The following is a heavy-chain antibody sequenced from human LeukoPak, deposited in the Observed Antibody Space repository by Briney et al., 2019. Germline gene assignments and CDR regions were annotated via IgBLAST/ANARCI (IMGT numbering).Heavy chain of an antibody. D-gene: IGHD3-9*01. CDR3: ARDEGLTGYYSAEAFDI. J-gene: IGHJ3*02. V-gene: IGHV3-7*01. CDR1: GFTFSNYW. CDR2: IKEDGSEK. Sequence: GGSLRLSCIASGFTFSNYWMTWVRQAPGKGLEWVANIKEDGSEKYYVDSVKGRFTISRDNAKNSLSLQLNSLSAEDTALYYCARDEGLTGYYSAEAFDIWGQGTMVTVSS.